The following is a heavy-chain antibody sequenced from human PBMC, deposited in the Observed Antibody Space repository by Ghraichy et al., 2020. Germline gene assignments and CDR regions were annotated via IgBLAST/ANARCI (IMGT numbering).Heavy chain of an antibody. V-gene: IGHV3-7*01. J-gene: IGHJ5*02. CDR1: GFTFSVNW. CDR3: ARDAGLHAIDP. D-gene: IGHD5-18*01. CDR2: INPGGSQI. Sequence: GGSLRLSCAASGFTFSVNWMTWVRQAPGKGLEWVANINPGGSQIYHVASVKGRFTISRDNAKNSLYLQMNSLRAEDTAIYYCARDAGLHAIDPWGQGTLVTVSS.